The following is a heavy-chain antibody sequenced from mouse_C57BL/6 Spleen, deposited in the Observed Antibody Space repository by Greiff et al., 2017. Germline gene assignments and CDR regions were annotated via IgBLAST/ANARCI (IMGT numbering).Heavy chain of an antibody. CDR2: IDPETGGT. CDR3: TGSDYYGSSYVAY. V-gene: IGHV1-15*01. J-gene: IGHJ3*01. Sequence: QVQLQQSGAELVRPGASVTLSCKASGYTFTDYEMHWVKQTPVHGLEWIGAIDPETGGTAYNQKFKGKAILTADKSSSTAYMVLRSLTSEDSAVYYCTGSDYYGSSYVAYWGQGTLVTVSA. D-gene: IGHD1-1*01. CDR1: GYTFTDYE.